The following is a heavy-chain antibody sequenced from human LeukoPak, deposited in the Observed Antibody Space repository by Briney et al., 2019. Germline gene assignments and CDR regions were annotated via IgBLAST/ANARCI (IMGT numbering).Heavy chain of an antibody. V-gene: IGHV3-20*04. D-gene: IGHD3-22*01. CDR1: GFTFDDYG. CDR2: INWNGGST. J-gene: IGHJ4*02. CDR3: ARATHYYESSGYDY. Sequence: RGSLRLSCAASGFTFDDYGMSWVRQAPGKGLEWVSGINWNGGSTGYADSVKGRFTISRDNAKNSLYLQMNSLRAEDTALYYCARATHYYESSGYDYWGQGTLVTVSS.